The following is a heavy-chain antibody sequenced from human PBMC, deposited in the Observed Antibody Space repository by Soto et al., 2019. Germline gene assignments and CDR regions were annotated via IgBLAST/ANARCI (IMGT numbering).Heavy chain of an antibody. CDR1: GGTFSSYA. J-gene: IGHJ4*02. CDR2: IIPLFGTP. Sequence: QVLLVQSEAEVKKPGSSVKVSCKASGGTFSSYAISWVRQAPGQGLEWMGGIIPLFGTPTYAQKFQGRVTVTADESTTTAYMELSSLRSDDTAVYFCARDTDRLGIYYFGYWGQGTLVTVSS. CDR3: ARDTDRLGIYYFGY. D-gene: IGHD6-19*01. V-gene: IGHV1-69*01.